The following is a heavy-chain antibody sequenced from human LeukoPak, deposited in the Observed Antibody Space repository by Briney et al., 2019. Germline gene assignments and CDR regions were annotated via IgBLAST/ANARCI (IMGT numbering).Heavy chain of an antibody. V-gene: IGHV4-59*01. J-gene: IGHJ6*03. CDR1: GGSISSYY. D-gene: IGHD6-6*01. CDR3: ARGRIAARLYYYYYYMDV. CDR2: IYYSGST. Sequence: SETLSLTCTVSGGSISSYYWSWIRQPPGKGPEWIGYIYYSGSTNYNPSLKSRVTISVDTSKNQFSLKLSSVTAADTAVYYCARGRIAARLYYYYYYMDVWGKGTTVTVSS.